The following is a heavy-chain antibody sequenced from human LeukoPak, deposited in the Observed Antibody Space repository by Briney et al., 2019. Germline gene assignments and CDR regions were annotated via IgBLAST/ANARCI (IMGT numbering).Heavy chain of an antibody. CDR2: FDPEDGET. CDR3: ATAMHFYDSSPYYFDY. J-gene: IGHJ4*02. V-gene: IGHV1-24*01. CDR1: GYTLTELS. D-gene: IGHD3-22*01. Sequence: ASVKVSCKVSGYTLTELSMHWVRQAPGKGLEWMGGFDPEDGETIYAQKFQGGVTMTEDTSTDTAYMELSSLRSEDTAVYYCATAMHFYDSSPYYFDYWGQGTLVTVSS.